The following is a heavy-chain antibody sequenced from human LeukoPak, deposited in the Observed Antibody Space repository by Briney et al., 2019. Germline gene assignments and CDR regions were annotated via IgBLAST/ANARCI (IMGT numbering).Heavy chain of an antibody. CDR3: AKGRSTLFCFDY. Sequence: GGSLRLSCAASGFTFSSYAMSWVRQPPGKELEWVSAITGSGGSTYYADTVKGRFTISRDNSKNTLYLQMNSLRAEDTAVYYCAKGRSTLFCFDYWGQGTLVTVSS. CDR1: GFTFSSYA. CDR2: ITGSGGST. J-gene: IGHJ4*02. V-gene: IGHV3-23*01. D-gene: IGHD3-9*01.